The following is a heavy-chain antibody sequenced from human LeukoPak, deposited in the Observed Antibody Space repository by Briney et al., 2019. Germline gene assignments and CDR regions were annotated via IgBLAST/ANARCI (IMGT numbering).Heavy chain of an antibody. Sequence: SETLSLTCTVSGGSISSYYWSWIRQPAGKGLEWIGRIYTSGSTDYNPSLKSRVTMSVDTSKTQFSLKLSSVTAADTAVYYCARVDNRYKRAAAVNNWFDPWGQGTLVTVSS. CDR1: GGSISSYY. V-gene: IGHV4-4*07. CDR3: ARVDNRYKRAAAVNNWFDP. CDR2: IYTSGST. D-gene: IGHD6-13*01. J-gene: IGHJ5*02.